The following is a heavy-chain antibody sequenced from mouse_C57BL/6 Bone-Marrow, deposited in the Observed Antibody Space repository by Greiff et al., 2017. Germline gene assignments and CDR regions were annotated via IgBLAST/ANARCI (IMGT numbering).Heavy chain of an antibody. D-gene: IGHD1-1*01. V-gene: IGHV1-69*01. J-gene: IGHJ2*01. CDR2: IDPSDSYT. CDR3: ASGLYGSRGY. Sequence: QVQLQQPGAELVMPGASVKLSCKASGYTFTSYWMHWVKQRPGQGLEWIGEIDPSDSYTNYNQKFKGKSTLTVDQSSSTAYMQLSSLTSEDSAVYYCASGLYGSRGYWGQGTTLTVSS. CDR1: GYTFTSYW.